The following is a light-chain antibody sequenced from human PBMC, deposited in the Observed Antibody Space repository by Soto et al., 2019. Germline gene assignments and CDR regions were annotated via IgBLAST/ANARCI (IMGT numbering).Light chain of an antibody. J-gene: IGKJ1*01. CDR2: GAS. Sequence: EIVLTQSPGTLSLSPGERATLSCRASQNVDSNYLAWYQQKPGQAPRLLIYGASTRATGIPDRFSGGGSGPDFALTITRLEPEDSAVYYCQQYGSSSWTFGQGTKV. V-gene: IGKV3-20*01. CDR3: QQYGSSSWT. CDR1: QNVDSNY.